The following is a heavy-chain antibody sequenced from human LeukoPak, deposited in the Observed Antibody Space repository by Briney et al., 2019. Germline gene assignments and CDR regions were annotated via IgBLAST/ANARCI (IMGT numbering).Heavy chain of an antibody. V-gene: IGHV3-23*01. D-gene: IGHD1-26*01. J-gene: IGHJ3*02. CDR2: ISGSGGST. CDR1: GFTFSSYA. Sequence: GGSLRLSCAASGFTFSSYAMSWVRQAPGKGLEWVSAISGSGGSTYYADSVKGRFTISRDNAKNTLYLQMNSLRAEDTAVYYCARGSSGSFWQAVDIWGQGTMVTVSS. CDR3: ARGSSGSFWQAVDI.